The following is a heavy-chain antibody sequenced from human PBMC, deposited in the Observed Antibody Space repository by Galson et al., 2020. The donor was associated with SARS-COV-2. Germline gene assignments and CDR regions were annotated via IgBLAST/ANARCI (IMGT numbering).Heavy chain of an antibody. CDR1: GGSFNDYF. CDR3: ARSRWPPDY. CDR2: FNHRGRT. Sequence: SETLSLTCALYGGSFNDYFWNWIRQSPGKGLEWIGEFNHRGRTDYNPSLKGRVTISLDTSNKQFSLKLTSMTAADTAVYYCARSRWPPDYWCQGTLVTVSS. V-gene: IGHV4-34*01. J-gene: IGHJ4*02.